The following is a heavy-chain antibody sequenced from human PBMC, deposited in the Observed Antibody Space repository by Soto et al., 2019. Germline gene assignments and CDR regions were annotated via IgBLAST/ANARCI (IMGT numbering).Heavy chain of an antibody. J-gene: IGHJ4*02. CDR3: ARARPGLYHDY. Sequence: DEQLVESGGGLVQPGGSLRLSCAASGFTFSNYYMHWVRQAPGKGLVWVSRISTDGSSTTYADSVKGRFTISRDNVENTLYLQMNSLRAEDTAVCYCARARPGLYHDYWGQGTLVTVSS. CDR2: ISTDGSST. V-gene: IGHV3-74*03. D-gene: IGHD2-2*01. CDR1: GFTFSNYY.